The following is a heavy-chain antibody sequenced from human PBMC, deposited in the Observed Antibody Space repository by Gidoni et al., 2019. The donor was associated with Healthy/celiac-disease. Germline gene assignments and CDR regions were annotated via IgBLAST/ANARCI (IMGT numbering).Heavy chain of an antibody. D-gene: IGHD3-3*01. Sequence: EVQLVESGGGLVQPGGSLRLSCAASGFTFSIYEMHWVRQAPGKGLEWVSYISSSGSTIYYADSVKGRFTISRDNAKNSLYLQMNSLRAEDTAVYYCARGRHYDFWSGYPAPYYFDYWGQGTLVTVSS. CDR3: ARGRHYDFWSGYPAPYYFDY. V-gene: IGHV3-48*03. J-gene: IGHJ4*02. CDR1: GFTFSIYE. CDR2: ISSSGSTI.